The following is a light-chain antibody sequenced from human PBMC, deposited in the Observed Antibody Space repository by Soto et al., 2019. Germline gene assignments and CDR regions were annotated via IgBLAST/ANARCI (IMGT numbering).Light chain of an antibody. V-gene: IGKV3-20*01. CDR1: QTVSSSY. CDR3: QQYGSSPFT. Sequence: EIVLTQSPGTLSLSAGERLTLSCRASQTVSSSYLAWYQQKPGQAPRLLVYGASSRATGIPDRFSDSGSGTDFTLTISRLEPEDFAVYYCQQYGSSPFTFGPGTKVNIK. J-gene: IGKJ3*01. CDR2: GAS.